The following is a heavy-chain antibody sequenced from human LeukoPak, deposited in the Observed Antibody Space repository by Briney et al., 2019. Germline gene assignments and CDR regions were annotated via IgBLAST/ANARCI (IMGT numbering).Heavy chain of an antibody. V-gene: IGHV4-34*01. CDR2: INHSGST. J-gene: IGHJ4*02. Sequence: SETLSLTCAVYGGSFSGYYWSWIRQAPGGGLEWIGEINHSGSTNSNPSLKSRLTISVDTSKNQFSLTLSSVTAADTAVYYCARGLDYVWGSYRFALDYWGQGTLVTVSS. CDR3: ARGLDYVWGSYRFALDY. D-gene: IGHD3-16*02. CDR1: GGSFSGYY.